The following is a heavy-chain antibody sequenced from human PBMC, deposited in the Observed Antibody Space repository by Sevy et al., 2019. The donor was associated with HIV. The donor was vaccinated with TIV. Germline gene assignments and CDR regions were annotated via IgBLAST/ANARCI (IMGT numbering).Heavy chain of an antibody. Sequence: GGSLRLSCVTSGFSFSSYSMNWVRQAPGKGREWVSYISSSSGTIRYADSVKGRLTISRDNAKNSLFLQMNSLRAEDTAVYYCARDDHWAFDYWGQGALVTVS. D-gene: IGHD7-27*01. CDR3: ARDDHWAFDY. J-gene: IGHJ4*02. CDR2: ISSSSGTI. V-gene: IGHV3-48*01. CDR1: GFSFSSYS.